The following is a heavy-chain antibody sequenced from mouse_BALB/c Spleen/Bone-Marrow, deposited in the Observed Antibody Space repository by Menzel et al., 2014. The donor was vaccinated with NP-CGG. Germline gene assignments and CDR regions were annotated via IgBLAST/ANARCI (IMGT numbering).Heavy chain of an antibody. CDR3: ARDWFAY. J-gene: IGHJ3*01. CDR2: IAPGSGST. V-gene: IGHV1S41*01. CDR1: GYTFXSYW. Sequence: DLVKPGASVKLSCKASGYTFXSYWINWIKQRPGQGPEWIGRIAPGSGSTYYNEMFKGKATLTVDTSSSTAYIQLSSLSSEDSAVYFCARDWFAYWGQGTLVTVSA.